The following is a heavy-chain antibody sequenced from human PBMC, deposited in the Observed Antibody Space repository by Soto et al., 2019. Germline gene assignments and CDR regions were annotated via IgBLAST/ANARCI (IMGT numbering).Heavy chain of an antibody. V-gene: IGHV3-48*01. Sequence: PGGSLRLSCAASGFPFSSYSMNWVRQAPGKGLEWVSYISSSSSTIYYADSVKGRFTISRDDAKNSLYLQMNSLRAEDTAVYYCARGSGITIFGVAPGALYVENYYMDVWGKGTTVTVSS. CDR3: ARGSGITIFGVAPGALYVENYYMDV. CDR1: GFPFSSYS. CDR2: ISSSSSTI. D-gene: IGHD3-3*01. J-gene: IGHJ6*03.